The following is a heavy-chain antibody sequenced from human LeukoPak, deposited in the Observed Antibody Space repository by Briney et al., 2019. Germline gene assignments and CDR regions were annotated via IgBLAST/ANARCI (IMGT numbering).Heavy chain of an antibody. CDR3: ARERAVGQQLVISYFDY. J-gene: IGHJ4*02. V-gene: IGHV4-4*07. CDR2: IYTSGST. Sequence: SETLSLTCTVPGGSISSYSWSWIRQTAGKGLEWIGRIYTSGSTNYNPSLKSRITTSVDTSKNQFSLKLSSVTAADTAVYYCARERAVGQQLVISYFDYWGQGTLVTVSS. D-gene: IGHD6-13*01. CDR1: GGSISSYS.